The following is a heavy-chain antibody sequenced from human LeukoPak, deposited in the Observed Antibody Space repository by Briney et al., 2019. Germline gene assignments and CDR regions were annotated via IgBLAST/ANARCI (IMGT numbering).Heavy chain of an antibody. J-gene: IGHJ6*03. CDR1: GFTFSSYS. Sequence: GGSLRLSCAASGFTFSSYSMNWVRQAPGKGLEWVANIKQDGSEKYYVDSVKGRFTISRDNAKNSLYLQMNSLRAEDTAVYYCAREIGQGYYMDVWGKGTTVTVSS. CDR2: IKQDGSEK. D-gene: IGHD2-21*01. CDR3: AREIGQGYYMDV. V-gene: IGHV3-7*01.